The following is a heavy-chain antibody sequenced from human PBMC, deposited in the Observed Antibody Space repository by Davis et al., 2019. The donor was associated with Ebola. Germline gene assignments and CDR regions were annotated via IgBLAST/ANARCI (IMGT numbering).Heavy chain of an antibody. CDR1: GFTFSSYS. J-gene: IGHJ6*02. CDR2: ISSSGSTI. CDR3: ARSLVWVQGVRRRYYGMDV. Sequence: GESLKISCAASGFTFSSYSMNWVRQAPGKGLEWVSYISSSGSTIYYADSVKGRFTISRDNAKNSLYLQMNSLSAEDTAVYYCARSLVWVQGVRRRYYGMDVWGQGTTVTVSS. D-gene: IGHD3-10*01. V-gene: IGHV3-48*04.